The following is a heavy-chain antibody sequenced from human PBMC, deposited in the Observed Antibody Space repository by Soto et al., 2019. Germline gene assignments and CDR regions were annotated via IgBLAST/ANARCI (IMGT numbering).Heavy chain of an antibody. CDR2: IYPGDSDT. CDR3: ARLEDIVVVGGAFDI. J-gene: IGHJ3*02. Sequence: PGESLKISCKGSGYSFTSYWIGWVRQMPGKGLEWMGIIYPGDSDTRYSPSFQGQVTISADKSISTAYLQWSSLKASDTAMYYCARLEDIVVVGGAFDIWGQGTMVTVS. D-gene: IGHD2-2*01. V-gene: IGHV5-51*01. CDR1: GYSFTSYW.